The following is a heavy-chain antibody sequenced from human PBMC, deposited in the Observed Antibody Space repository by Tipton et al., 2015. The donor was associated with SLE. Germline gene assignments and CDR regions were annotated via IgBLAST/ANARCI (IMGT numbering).Heavy chain of an antibody. V-gene: IGHV3-11*06. J-gene: IGHJ3*02. D-gene: IGHD2-21*02. Sequence: SLRLSCAASGFTFSDYYMSWIRQAPGKGLEWVSYISSSSSYTNYADSVKGRFTISRDNAKNSLYLQMNSLRAEDTAVYYCARDSRGGDARGAFDTWGQGTMVTVSS. CDR2: ISSSSSYT. CDR3: ARDSRGGDARGAFDT. CDR1: GFTFSDYY.